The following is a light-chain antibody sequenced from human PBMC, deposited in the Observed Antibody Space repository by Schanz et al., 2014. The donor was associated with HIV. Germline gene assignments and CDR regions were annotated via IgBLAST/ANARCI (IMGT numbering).Light chain of an antibody. V-gene: IGKV3-20*01. Sequence: ETVLTQSPGTLSLSPGERATLSCRASQSVSRNYVAWYQQKPGQAPRLFIYGASSRATGIPDRFSGSGSGTDFTLTISRLEPEDFAVYFCQQYGSSPLTFGGGTKVDIK. CDR3: QQYGSSPLT. CDR1: QSVSRNY. J-gene: IGKJ4*01. CDR2: GAS.